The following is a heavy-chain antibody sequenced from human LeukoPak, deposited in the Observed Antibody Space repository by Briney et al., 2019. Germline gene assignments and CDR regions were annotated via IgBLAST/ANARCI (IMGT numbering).Heavy chain of an antibody. CDR3: ARSGHDFWGGLKWFDS. Sequence: QAADTQSLTCSLSGGSISNYYGSWIRQPPGKGLEWIGYIFYTGATDYNPSLRGRVTISVDTSKNQFSLKLTSVTAADTAVYYCARSGHDFWGGLKWFDSWGQGTLVTVSS. J-gene: IGHJ5*01. D-gene: IGHD3-3*01. CDR2: IFYTGAT. CDR1: GGSISNYY. V-gene: IGHV4-59*07.